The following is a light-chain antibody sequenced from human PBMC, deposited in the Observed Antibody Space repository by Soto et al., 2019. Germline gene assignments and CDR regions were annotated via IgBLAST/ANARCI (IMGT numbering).Light chain of an antibody. CDR1: DNDVGRYDY. V-gene: IGLV2-8*01. J-gene: IGLJ2*01. Sequence: QSVLTQPPSASGSPGMSVTLSCSGTDNDVGRYDYVSWYQQHPGKAPKLLIYEVSKRPSVVPDRFSASKSGNTASLTVSGLQGEDEADYYCMSYVGGNSVAFGGGTKLTVL. CDR2: EVS. CDR3: MSYVGGNSVA.